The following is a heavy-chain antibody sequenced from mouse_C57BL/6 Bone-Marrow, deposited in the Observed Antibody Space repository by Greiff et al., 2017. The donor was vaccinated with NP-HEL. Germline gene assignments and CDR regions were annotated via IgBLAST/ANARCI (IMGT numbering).Heavy chain of an antibody. CDR1: GYTFTSYW. CDR3: ARKGVTTVVEYFDV. Sequence: VQLQQPGAELVKPGASVKMSCKASGYTFTSYWITWVKQRPGQGLEWIGDIYPGSGSTNYNEKFKSKATLTVDTSSSTAYMQLSSLTSEDSAVYYCARKGVTTVVEYFDVWGTGTTVTVSS. V-gene: IGHV1-55*01. CDR2: IYPGSGST. J-gene: IGHJ1*03. D-gene: IGHD1-1*01.